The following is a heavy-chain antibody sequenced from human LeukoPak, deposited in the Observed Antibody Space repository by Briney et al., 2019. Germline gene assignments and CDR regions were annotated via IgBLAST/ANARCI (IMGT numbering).Heavy chain of an antibody. CDR2: IYTSGST. CDR1: GGSISSGSSY. V-gene: IGHV4-61*02. D-gene: IGHD3-10*01. CDR3: ARGGYYGSGNDFRFDP. J-gene: IGHJ5*02. Sequence: SETLSLTCTVSGGSISSGSSYWSWIRQPAGKGLEWIGRIYTSGSTNYNPSLKSRVTISVETSKNQFSLKLKSVTAADTAVYYCARGGYYGSGNDFRFDPWGQGTLVTVSS.